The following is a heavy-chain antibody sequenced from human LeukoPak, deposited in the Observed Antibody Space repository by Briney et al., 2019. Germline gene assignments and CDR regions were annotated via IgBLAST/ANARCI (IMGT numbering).Heavy chain of an antibody. V-gene: IGHV1-2*02. CDR3: ARVGGRSYSGSCHKRNYYYYYMDV. CDR1: GYTFTGYY. Sequence: ASVKVSCKASGYTFTGYYMHWVRQAPGQGLEWMGWINPNSGGTNYAQKFQGRVTMTRDTSISTAYMELSRLRSDDTAVYYCARVGGRSYSGSCHKRNYYYYYMDVWGKGTTVTVSS. CDR2: INPNSGGT. D-gene: IGHD1-26*01. J-gene: IGHJ6*03.